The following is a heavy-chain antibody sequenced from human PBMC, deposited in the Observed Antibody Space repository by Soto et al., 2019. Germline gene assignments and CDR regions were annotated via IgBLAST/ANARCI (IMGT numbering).Heavy chain of an antibody. CDR2: IIPIFGTA. D-gene: IGHD2-8*01. CDR3: ARSIVLMVYAHVGPYYYGMDV. Sequence: QVQLVQSGAEVKKPGSSVKVSCKASGGTFSSYAISWVRQAPGQGLEWMGGIIPIFGTANYAQKFQGRVTITADESTSTAYMELSSLRSEDTAVYYCARSIVLMVYAHVGPYYYGMDVWGQGTTVTVSS. J-gene: IGHJ6*02. V-gene: IGHV1-69*01. CDR1: GGTFSSYA.